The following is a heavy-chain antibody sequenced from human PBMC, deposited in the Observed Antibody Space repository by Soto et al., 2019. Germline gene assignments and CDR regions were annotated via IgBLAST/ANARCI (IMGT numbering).Heavy chain of an antibody. D-gene: IGHD6-13*01. J-gene: IGHJ6*02. CDR1: GYTFTSYG. CDR2: ISAYNGNT. CDR3: AREAVGGSSWYAGYYYYGMDV. V-gene: IGHV1-18*01. Sequence: ASVKVSCKASGYTFTSYGISWVRQAPGQRLEWMGWISAYNGNTNYAQKLQGRVTMTTDTSTSTANMELRSLRSDDTAVYYCAREAVGGSSWYAGYYYYGMDVWGQGTTVTVSS.